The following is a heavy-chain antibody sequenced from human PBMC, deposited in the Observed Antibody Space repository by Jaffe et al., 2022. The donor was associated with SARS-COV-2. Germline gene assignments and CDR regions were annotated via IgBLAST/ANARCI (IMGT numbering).Heavy chain of an antibody. CDR2: IYYSGST. J-gene: IGHJ6*02. D-gene: IGHD4-17*01. Sequence: QLQLQESGPGLVKPSETLSLTCTVSGGSISSNSHYWGWIRQPPGKGLEWIGNIYYSGSTYYNPSLKSRVTISVDTSKNQFSLKLNSVTAADTAVYYCATTYGPYYYYYTMDVWGQGATVTVSS. CDR3: ATTYGPYYYYYTMDV. CDR1: GGSISSNSHY. V-gene: IGHV4-39*01.